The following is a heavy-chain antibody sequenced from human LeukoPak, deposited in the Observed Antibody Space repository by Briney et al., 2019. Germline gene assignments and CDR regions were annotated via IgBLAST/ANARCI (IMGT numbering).Heavy chain of an antibody. CDR1: GFAFGDYA. D-gene: IGHD3-9*01. CDR2: INWNRGSI. J-gene: IGHJ4*02. CDR3: AKSGGGDILTGYNYFDF. Sequence: PGGSLRLSFAASGFAFGDYAMHWVRQPPGKGLEWVSGINWNRGSIAYADPVKGRFTISRDNAKNSLYLQMNSLRVEDTALYYCAKSGGGDILTGYNYFDFWGQGTLVTVSS. V-gene: IGHV3-9*01.